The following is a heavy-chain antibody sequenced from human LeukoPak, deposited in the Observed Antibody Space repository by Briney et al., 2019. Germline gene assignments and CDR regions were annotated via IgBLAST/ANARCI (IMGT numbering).Heavy chain of an antibody. J-gene: IGHJ4*02. CDR1: GFTFDDYT. CDR3: ALQQDSSGYYSDY. D-gene: IGHD3-22*01. CDR2: ISWDGGST. Sequence: PGGSLRLSCAASGFTFDDYTMHWVRQAPGKGLEWVSLISWDGGSTYYADSVKGRFTISRDNSKNTLYLQMNSLRAEDTAEYYCALQQDSSGYYSDYWGQGTLVTVSS. V-gene: IGHV3-43*01.